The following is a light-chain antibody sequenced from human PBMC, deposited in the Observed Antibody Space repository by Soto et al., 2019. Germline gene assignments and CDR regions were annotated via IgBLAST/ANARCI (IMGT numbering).Light chain of an antibody. CDR3: QQYGSSPLS. V-gene: IGKV3-20*01. CDR1: QSVSSSY. Sequence: EIVLTQSPGTLSLSSGERATLSCRASQSVSSSYLAWYQQKPGQDPRLLIYGASNRATGIPDRFSGSGSGTDFTLTVSRLEPHDFPVYYCQQYGSSPLSFGGGTKVGIK. J-gene: IGKJ4*02. CDR2: GAS.